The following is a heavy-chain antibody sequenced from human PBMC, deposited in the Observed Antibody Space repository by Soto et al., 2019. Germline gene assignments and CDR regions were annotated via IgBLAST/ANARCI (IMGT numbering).Heavy chain of an antibody. J-gene: IGHJ5*02. D-gene: IGHD2-8*01. V-gene: IGHV3-11*06. CDR1: GFTFSDYY. CDR3: ARDHSLDRYCAEGAVDWVDP. CDR2: ISSRSSYT. Sequence: GGSLRLSCAASGFTFSDYYMSWIRQAPGKGLEWVSHISSRSSYTNYADSVKGRFTISRDNAKNTLYLQMNRLRADDTAVYYCARDHSLDRYCAEGAVDWVDPWGRGTLVTVSS.